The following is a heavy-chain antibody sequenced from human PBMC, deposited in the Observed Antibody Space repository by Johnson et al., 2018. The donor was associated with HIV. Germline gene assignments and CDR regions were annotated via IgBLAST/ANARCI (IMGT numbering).Heavy chain of an antibody. CDR2: ISYHGNND. CDR3: ARVRPNPTVTTRGAAFDI. V-gene: IGHV3-30*04. CDR1: GFTFSSYA. J-gene: IGHJ3*02. D-gene: IGHD4-17*01. Sequence: QVQLVESGGGVVQPGRSLRLSCAASGFTFSSYAMHWVRQAPGKGLEWVAVISYHGNNDFYADSVRGRFTISRDISENTLYLQMNSLRAEDTAVYYCARVRPNPTVTTRGAAFDIWGQGTMVTVSS.